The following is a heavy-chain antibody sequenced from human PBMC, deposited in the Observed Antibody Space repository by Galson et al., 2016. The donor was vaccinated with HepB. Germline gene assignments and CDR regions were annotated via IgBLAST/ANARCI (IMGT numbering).Heavy chain of an antibody. D-gene: IGHD3-9*01. Sequence: QSGAEVKKPGESLKISCKGEGYVFSSYWIAWVRQTPDKGLEWMGLFYPGDSEIRYRPSFQGQVTFTAEKSINTAYMQWSSLKASDAAIYYCARLVSSRSPYDSWGQGTLVTVSS. CDR3: ARLVSSRSPYDS. CDR2: FYPGDSEI. J-gene: IGHJ4*02. CDR1: GYVFSSYW. V-gene: IGHV5-51*01.